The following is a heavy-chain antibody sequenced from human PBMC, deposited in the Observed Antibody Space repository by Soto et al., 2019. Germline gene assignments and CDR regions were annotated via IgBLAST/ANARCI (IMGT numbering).Heavy chain of an antibody. J-gene: IGHJ4*02. Sequence: GGSLRLSCAASGFTFDDYTMHWVRQAPGKGLEWVSLISWDGGSTYYADSVKGRFTISRDNSKNSLYLQMNSLRTEDTALYYCAILATRYYFDYWGQGTLVTVSS. D-gene: IGHD5-12*01. CDR1: GFTFDDYT. CDR2: ISWDGGST. V-gene: IGHV3-43*01. CDR3: AILATRYYFDY.